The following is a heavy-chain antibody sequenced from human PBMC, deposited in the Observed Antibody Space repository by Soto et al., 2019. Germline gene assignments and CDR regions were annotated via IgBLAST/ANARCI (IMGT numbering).Heavy chain of an antibody. CDR2: IIPIFGTA. J-gene: IGHJ4*02. Sequence: QVQLVQSGAKVKKPGSSVKVSCKASGGTFSSYAISWVRQAPGQGLEWMGGIIPIFGTANYAQKFQGRVTITADESTSTAYMELSSLRSEDTAVYYCARELNYYYDSSGYDYWGQGTLVTVSS. V-gene: IGHV1-69*01. CDR1: GGTFSSYA. CDR3: ARELNYYYDSSGYDY. D-gene: IGHD3-22*01.